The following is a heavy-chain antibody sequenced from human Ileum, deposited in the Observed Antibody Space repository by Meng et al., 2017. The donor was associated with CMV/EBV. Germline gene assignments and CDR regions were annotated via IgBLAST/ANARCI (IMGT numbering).Heavy chain of an antibody. CDR1: GFTFSRYW. Sequence: GESLKISCAASGFTFSRYWMTWVRQAPGKRLEWMANIKEDGRDTVYVDSVKGRFTISRDNAKASLYLQMNSLRAEDTAVYYCARDCSSTSCYGYFDYWGQGTLVTVSS. J-gene: IGHJ4*02. CDR2: IKEDGRDT. CDR3: ARDCSSTSCYGYFDY. D-gene: IGHD2-2*01. V-gene: IGHV3-7*01.